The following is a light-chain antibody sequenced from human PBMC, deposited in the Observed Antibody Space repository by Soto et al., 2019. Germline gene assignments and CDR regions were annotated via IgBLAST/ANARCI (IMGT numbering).Light chain of an antibody. CDR2: EGT. J-gene: IGLJ2*01. Sequence: QSALTQPASVSGSPGQSITISCTGTSNDVGNYNLVSWYQQHPGKAPKVMIYEGTKRPSGVSNRFSGSKSGNTASLTISGLQAEDEADYYCCSYAGSNTHVVFGGGTKLTVL. CDR3: CSYAGSNTHVV. CDR1: SNDVGNYNL. V-gene: IGLV2-23*01.